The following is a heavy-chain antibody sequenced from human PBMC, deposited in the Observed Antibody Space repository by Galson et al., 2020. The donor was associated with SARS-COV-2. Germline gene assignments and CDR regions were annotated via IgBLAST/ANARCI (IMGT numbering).Heavy chain of an antibody. J-gene: IGHJ5*02. Sequence: SETLSLTCAVYGGSFSGYYWTWIRQPPDKGLEWIGEINHSEDTNYNPTLKSRVTMSVDTSKNQFSLKLNSVTASDTAMYYCARHPLGAWGTVTTNNWFDPWGQGTLVTVSS. CDR3: ARHPLGAWGTVTTNNWFDP. D-gene: IGHD4-17*01. CDR1: GGSFSGYY. V-gene: IGHV4-34*10. CDR2: INHSEDT.